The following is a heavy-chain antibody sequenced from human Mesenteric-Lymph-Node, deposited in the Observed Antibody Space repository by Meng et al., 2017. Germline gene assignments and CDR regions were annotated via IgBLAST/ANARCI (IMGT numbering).Heavy chain of an antibody. J-gene: IGHJ4*02. D-gene: IGHD4-23*01. CDR1: GFTFRSYG. CDR3: ARGYYGGNSDFDY. CDR2: IWSDGSNR. Sequence: QVQLVESGGGVVQPGRSLRRSCAASGFTFRSYGMHWVRQAPGKELEWVAVIWSDGSNRYYADSVKGRFAISRDISKNTLILQMNSLRAEDTAVYYCARGYYGGNSDFDYWGQGTLVTVSS. V-gene: IGHV3-33*01.